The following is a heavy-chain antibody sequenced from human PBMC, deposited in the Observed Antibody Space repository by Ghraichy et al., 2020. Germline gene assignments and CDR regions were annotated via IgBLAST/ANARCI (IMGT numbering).Heavy chain of an antibody. D-gene: IGHD6-19*01. V-gene: IGHV6-1*01. CDR3: ASSYPVADPFFDY. J-gene: IGHJ4*02. Sequence: LSCAISGDSVSSNSAAWNWIRQSPSRGLEWLGRTYYRSKWYNDYAVSVKSRITINPDTSKNQFSLQLNSVTPEDTAVYYCASSYPVADPFFDYWGQGTLVTVSS. CDR1: GDSVSSNSAA. CDR2: TYYRSKWYN.